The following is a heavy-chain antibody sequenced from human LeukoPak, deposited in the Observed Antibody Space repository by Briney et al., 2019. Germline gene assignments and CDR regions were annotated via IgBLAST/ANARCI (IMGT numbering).Heavy chain of an antibody. CDR2: IIPIFGTA. Sequence: GASVKVSCKASGYTFTGYYMHWVRQAPGQGLEWMGGIIPIFGTANYAQKFQGRVTITADESTSTAYMELSSLRSEDTAVYYCASGRRDGYNYWGQGTLVTVSS. CDR1: GYTFTGYY. V-gene: IGHV1-69*13. J-gene: IGHJ4*02. D-gene: IGHD5-24*01. CDR3: ASGRRDGYNY.